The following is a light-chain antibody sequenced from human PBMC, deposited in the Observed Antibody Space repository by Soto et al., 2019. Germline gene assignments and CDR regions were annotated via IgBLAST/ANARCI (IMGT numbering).Light chain of an antibody. Sequence: QSVLTQPASVSGSPGQSITISCTGTSRDVGGYYYVSWYQQHPGQAPQVTIYEVNNRPSRVSNRLSGSKSGNTASLTIFWLQSEDEADYYCSSYTSSTTLVFGGGTKVTVL. J-gene: IGLJ3*02. CDR1: SRDVGGYYY. CDR2: EVN. CDR3: SSYTSSTTLV. V-gene: IGLV2-14*01.